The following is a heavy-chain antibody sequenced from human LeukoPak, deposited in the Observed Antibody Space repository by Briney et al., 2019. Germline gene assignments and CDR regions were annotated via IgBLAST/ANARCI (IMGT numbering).Heavy chain of an antibody. CDR1: GGSISSYY. CDR2: IYYSGST. CDR3: ARGFYDYVWGSYRHFYFDY. J-gene: IGHJ4*02. V-gene: IGHV4-59*01. Sequence: SETLSLTCTVSGGSISSYYWSWIRQPPGKGVEWIGYIYYSGSTNYNPSLKSRVTISVDTSKNQFSLKLSSVTAADTAVYYCARGFYDYVWGSYRHFYFDYWGQGTLVTVSS. D-gene: IGHD3-16*02.